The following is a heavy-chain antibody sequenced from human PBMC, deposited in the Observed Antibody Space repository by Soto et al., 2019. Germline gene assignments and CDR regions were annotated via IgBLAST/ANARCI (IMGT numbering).Heavy chain of an antibody. CDR3: ARDIGASGYGLGS. J-gene: IGHJ4*02. Sequence: QVQLVQSGAEVKKPGASVKVSCKASGYTFTGYYMHWVRQAPGQGLEWMGWINPNSGGTNYAQKFQGRVTMTRDTSISTAYMELSRLNSDDMAVYYCARDIGASGYGLGSWGQGTLVTVSS. CDR2: INPNSGGT. D-gene: IGHD5-12*01. CDR1: GYTFTGYY. V-gene: IGHV1-2*02.